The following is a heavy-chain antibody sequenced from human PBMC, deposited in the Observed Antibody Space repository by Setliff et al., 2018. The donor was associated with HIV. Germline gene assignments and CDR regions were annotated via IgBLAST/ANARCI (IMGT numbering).Heavy chain of an antibody. CDR3: VKDGSYYSDSSGYYQLYDH. Sequence: GSLRLSCAASGFTFSSYAMTWVRQPPGKGLEWVSAISISGGATTYANAVRGRVTISRDNTKNTLYLQMNSLRAEDTAVYYCVKDGSYYSDSSGYYQLYDHWGQGTLVTVSS. CDR2: ISISGGAT. V-gene: IGHV3-23*01. D-gene: IGHD3-22*01. J-gene: IGHJ4*02. CDR1: GFTFSSYA.